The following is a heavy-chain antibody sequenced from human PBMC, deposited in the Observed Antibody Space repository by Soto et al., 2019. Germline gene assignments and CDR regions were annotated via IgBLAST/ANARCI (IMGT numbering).Heavy chain of an antibody. CDR3: ARERYKIEAGRPPD. CDR1: GFTFSDYY. D-gene: IGHD1-20*01. Sequence: GGSLRLSCAASGFTFSDYYMSWIRQAPGKGLEWVSYISSSSSYTNYADSVKGRFTISRDNAKNSLYLQMNSLRAEDTAVYYCARERYKIEAGRPPDWGQGTLVTVSS. CDR2: ISSSSSYT. V-gene: IGHV3-11*06. J-gene: IGHJ4*02.